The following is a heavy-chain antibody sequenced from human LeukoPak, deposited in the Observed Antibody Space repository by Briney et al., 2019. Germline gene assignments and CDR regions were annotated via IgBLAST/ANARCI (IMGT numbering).Heavy chain of an antibody. J-gene: IGHJ5*02. CDR2: INRDGSET. CDR3: ARNHYP. Sequence: GGSLRLSCTTSGFSFISYWMTLVRQPPGKRLEWVANINRDGSETNYVESVKGRFTISRDNAKDSLYLQMNNLRGDDTAVYYCARNHYPWGQGTLVTVST. D-gene: IGHD1-14*01. CDR1: GFSFISYW. V-gene: IGHV3-7*01.